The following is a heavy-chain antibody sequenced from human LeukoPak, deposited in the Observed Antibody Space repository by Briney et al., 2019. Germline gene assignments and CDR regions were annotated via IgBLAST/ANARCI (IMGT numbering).Heavy chain of an antibody. J-gene: IGHJ4*02. CDR1: GFTFTDAW. CDR3: ATGATRLLLVY. CDR2: IKQKSNGGTT. Sequence: GGSLRLSCAASGFTFTDAWMSWVRQAAGKGLEWVGRIKQKSNGGTTDYAAPVKGRFAISRDDSKNMLYLQMNSLKTEDTAVYYCATGATRLLLVYWGQGALVTVSS. V-gene: IGHV3-15*01. D-gene: IGHD2/OR15-2a*01.